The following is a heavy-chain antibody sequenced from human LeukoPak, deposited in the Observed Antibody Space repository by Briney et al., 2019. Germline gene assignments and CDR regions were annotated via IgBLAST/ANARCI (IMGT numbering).Heavy chain of an antibody. CDR3: AKDLVKGIVVVPAAVPLYFDY. CDR2: ISYDGSNK. CDR1: GFTFNSYG. J-gene: IGHJ4*02. V-gene: IGHV3-30*18. D-gene: IGHD2-2*01. Sequence: GRSLRLSFAASGFTFNSYGMHWVRQAPGKGLEWVAVISYDGSNKYYADSVKGRFTISRDNSKNTLYLQMNSLRAEDTAVYYCAKDLVKGIVVVPAAVPLYFDYWGQGTLVTVSS.